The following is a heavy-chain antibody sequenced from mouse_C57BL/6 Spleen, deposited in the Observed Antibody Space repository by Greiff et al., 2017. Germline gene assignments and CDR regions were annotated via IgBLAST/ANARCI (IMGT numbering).Heavy chain of an antibody. CDR1: GYTFTSYW. CDR3: ASEDCGSRFYFDY. Sequence: VQLQQPGAELVKPGASVKLSCKASGYTFTSYWMHWVKQRPGQGLEWIGMIHPNSGSTNYNEKFKGKATLTVDKSSSTAYMQLSSLTSEDSAVYYCASEDCGSRFYFDYWGQGTTLTVSS. V-gene: IGHV1-64*01. CDR2: IHPNSGST. J-gene: IGHJ2*01. D-gene: IGHD1-1*01.